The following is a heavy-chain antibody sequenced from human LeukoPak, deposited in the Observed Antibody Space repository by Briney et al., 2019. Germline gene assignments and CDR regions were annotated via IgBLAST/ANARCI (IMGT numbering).Heavy chain of an antibody. V-gene: IGHV4-4*07. Sequence: SETLSLTCTVSGGSISSYCWSWIRQPAGKGLEWIGRIYTSGSTNYNPSLKSRVTMSVDTSKNQFSLKLSSVTAADTAVYYCARDAGGSFRHWFDPWGQGTLVTVSS. CDR1: GGSISSYC. D-gene: IGHD1-26*01. J-gene: IGHJ5*02. CDR3: ARDAGGSFRHWFDP. CDR2: IYTSGST.